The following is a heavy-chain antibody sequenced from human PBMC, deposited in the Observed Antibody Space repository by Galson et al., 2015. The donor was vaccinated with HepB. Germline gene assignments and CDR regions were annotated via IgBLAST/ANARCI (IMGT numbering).Heavy chain of an antibody. CDR3: ARDQIVVVPAAKGGFDY. CDR2: ISAYNGNT. D-gene: IGHD2-2*01. J-gene: IGHJ4*02. V-gene: IGHV1-18*01. CDR1: GYTFTSYG. Sequence: SVKVSCKASGYTFTSYGISWVRQAPGQGLEWMGWISAYNGNTNYAQKLQGRVTMTTDTSTSTAYMELRSLRSDDTAVYYCARDQIVVVPAAKGGFDYWGQGTLVTVSS.